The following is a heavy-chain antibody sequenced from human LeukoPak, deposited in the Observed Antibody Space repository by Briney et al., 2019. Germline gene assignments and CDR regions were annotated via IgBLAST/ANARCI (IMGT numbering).Heavy chain of an antibody. CDR2: ISAYNGNT. CDR1: GYTFTSYV. J-gene: IGHJ4*02. V-gene: IGHV1-18*01. Sequence: GASVKVSCKASGYTFTSYVISWVRQAPGQGLECMGWISAYNGNTNYAQKLQGRVTMTTDTSTSTDYMELRSLRSDDTAVYYCARESSIAVAGAVDYWGQGTLVTVSS. CDR3: ARESSIAVAGAVDY. D-gene: IGHD6-19*01.